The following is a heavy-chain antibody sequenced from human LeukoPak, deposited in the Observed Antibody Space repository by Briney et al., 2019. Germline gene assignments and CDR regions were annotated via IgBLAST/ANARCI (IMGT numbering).Heavy chain of an antibody. J-gene: IGHJ3*02. D-gene: IGHD3-22*01. V-gene: IGHV3-7*04. CDR2: IKQDGSEK. CDR1: GFXFSSYW. CDR3: VRDRDYYDSSGYSDAFDI. Sequence: GGSLRLSCAASGFXFSSYWISWVRQAPGKGLEWVADIKQDGSEKYYVDSVKGRFTISRDNAKNSLYLQMNSLRAEDTAVYYCVRDRDYYDSSGYSDAFDIWGQGTMVTVSS.